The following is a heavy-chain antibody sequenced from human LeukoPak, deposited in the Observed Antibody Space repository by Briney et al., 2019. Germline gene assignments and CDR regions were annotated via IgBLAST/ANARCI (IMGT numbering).Heavy chain of an antibody. CDR3: ARGPQGDGYETPFDY. CDR2: ISSSSSYI. V-gene: IGHV3-21*01. Sequence: GGSLRLSCAASGFTFSYYSMNWVRQAPGKGLEWVSSISSSSSYIYYADSVKGRFTISRDNAKNSLYLQMNSLRAEDTAVYYCARGPQGDGYETPFDYWGQGTLVTVSS. D-gene: IGHD5-24*01. CDR1: GFTFSYYS. J-gene: IGHJ4*02.